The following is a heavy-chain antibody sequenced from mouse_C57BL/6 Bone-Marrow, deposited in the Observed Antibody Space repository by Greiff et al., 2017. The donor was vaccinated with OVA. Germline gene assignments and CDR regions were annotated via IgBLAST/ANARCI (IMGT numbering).Heavy chain of an antibody. CDR1: GYTFTSYW. Sequence: QVQLQQPGAELVKPGASVKLSCKASGYTFTSYWMHWVKQRPGQGLEWIGMIHPNSGSTNYNEKFKSKATLTVDKSSSTAYMQLSSLTSEDSSVYYCSKSPYYFDYWGQGTTLTVSS. CDR2: IHPNSGST. CDR3: SKSPYYFDY. V-gene: IGHV1-64*01. J-gene: IGHJ2*01.